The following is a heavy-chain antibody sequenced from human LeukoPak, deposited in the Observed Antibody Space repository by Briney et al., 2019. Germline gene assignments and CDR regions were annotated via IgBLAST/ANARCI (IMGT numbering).Heavy chain of an antibody. Sequence: ALVKVSCKASGGTFSSYAISWVRQAPGQGLEWMGGIIPIFGTANYAQKFQGRVTITADESTSTAYKELSSLRSEDTAVYYCASSAGEFRPDYWGQGTLVTVSS. J-gene: IGHJ4*02. CDR3: ASSAGEFRPDY. CDR1: GGTFSSYA. D-gene: IGHD3-10*01. V-gene: IGHV1-69*13. CDR2: IIPIFGTA.